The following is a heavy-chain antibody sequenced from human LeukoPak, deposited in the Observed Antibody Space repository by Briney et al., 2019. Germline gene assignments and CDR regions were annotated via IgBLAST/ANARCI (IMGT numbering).Heavy chain of an antibody. D-gene: IGHD4-17*01. CDR3: ASVYIPDMTTVTDAFDI. J-gene: IGHJ3*02. V-gene: IGHV1-69*05. CDR2: IIPIFGTA. CDR1: GGTFSSYA. Sequence: SVKVSCKASGGTFSSYAISWVRQAPGQGPEWMGGIIPIFGTANYAQKFQGRVTITRNTSISTAYMELSSLRSEDTAVYYCASVYIPDMTTVTDAFDIWGQGTMVTVSS.